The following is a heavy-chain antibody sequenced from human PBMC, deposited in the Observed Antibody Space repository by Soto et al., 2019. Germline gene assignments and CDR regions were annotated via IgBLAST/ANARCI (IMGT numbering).Heavy chain of an antibody. D-gene: IGHD1-1*01. CDR2: ISYDGSNK. CDR3: ARDRLRYNWNDFPYYYYGMDV. J-gene: IGHJ6*02. CDR1: GFTFSSYA. Sequence: QVQLVESGGGVVQPGRSLRLSCAASGFTFSSYAMHWVRQAPGKGLEWVAVISYDGSNKYYADSVKGRFTISRDNSKNNMNMQMNSLRNDDTSLYYCARDRLRYNWNDFPYYYYGMDVWGQGTTVTVSS. V-gene: IGHV3-30-3*01.